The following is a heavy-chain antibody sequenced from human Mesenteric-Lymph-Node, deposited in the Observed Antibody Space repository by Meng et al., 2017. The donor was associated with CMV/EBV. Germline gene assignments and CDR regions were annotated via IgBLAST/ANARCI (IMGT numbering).Heavy chain of an antibody. CDR3: ARSPPENYGDYYYFDY. Sequence: GGSLRLSCAASGFTVTSNYMTWVRQTPGKGLEWVSVIYSAGGTYYADSVKGRFTISRDNSKNTLYLQMNSLRPEDTAVYYCARSPPENYGDYYYFDYWGQGTLVTVS. CDR1: GFTVTSNY. CDR2: IYSAGGT. J-gene: IGHJ4*02. V-gene: IGHV3-66*02. D-gene: IGHD4-17*01.